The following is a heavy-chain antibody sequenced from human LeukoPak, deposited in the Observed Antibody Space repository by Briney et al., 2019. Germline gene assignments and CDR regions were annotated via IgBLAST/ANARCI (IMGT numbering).Heavy chain of an antibody. CDR3: VRDATRGGDLDH. J-gene: IGHJ5*02. CDR2: IKVDGSEK. D-gene: IGHD2-21*01. CDR1: GFTFSDYW. V-gene: IGHV3-7*01. Sequence: GGSLRLSCAASGFTFSDYWMMWVRQAPGKGLEWVAQIKVDGSEKYYVDSVRGRFTISRDDAKNSLDLQMNTLRVEDTAVYYCVRDATRGGDLDHWGQGTLVTVSS.